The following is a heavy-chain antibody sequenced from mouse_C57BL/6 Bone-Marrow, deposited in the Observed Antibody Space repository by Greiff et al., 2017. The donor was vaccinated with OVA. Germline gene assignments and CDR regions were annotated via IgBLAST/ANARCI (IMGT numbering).Heavy chain of an antibody. CDR3: ARSLFYAMDY. V-gene: IGHV1-4*01. J-gene: IGHJ4*01. Sequence: LVESGAELARPGASVKMSCKASGYTFTSYTMHWVKQRPGQGLEWIGYINPSSGYTKYNQKFKDKATLTADKSSSTAYMQLSSLTSEDSAVYYCARSLFYAMDYWGQGTSVTVSS. CDR2: INPSSGYT. CDR1: GYTFTSYT.